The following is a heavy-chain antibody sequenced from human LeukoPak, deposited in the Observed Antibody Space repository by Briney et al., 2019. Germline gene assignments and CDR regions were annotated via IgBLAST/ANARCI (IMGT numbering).Heavy chain of an antibody. CDR1: GYTFTGYY. CDR3: ARVRTWFGELLDLDY. CDR2: INPNSGGT. V-gene: IGHV1-2*02. J-gene: IGHJ4*02. Sequence: ASVKVSCKASGYTFTGYYMHWVRQAPGQGLEWMGWINPNSGGTNYAQKFQGRVTMTRDTSISTAYMELSRLRSDDTAVYYCARVRTWFGELLDLDYWGQGTLVTVSS. D-gene: IGHD3-10*01.